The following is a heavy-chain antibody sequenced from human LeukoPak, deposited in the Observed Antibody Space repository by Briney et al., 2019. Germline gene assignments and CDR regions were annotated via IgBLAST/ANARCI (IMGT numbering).Heavy chain of an antibody. J-gene: IGHJ4*02. CDR2: ITGSAGST. Sequence: GGSLRLSCAASGFTFSSYAMSWVRQAPGKGLEWVSSITGSAGSTYYADSVKGRFTISRDNSNNTLYLQMNSLRAEDTDVSSCANLAGYSYGYARPLDYWGQGTLVTVSS. D-gene: IGHD5-18*01. V-gene: IGHV3-23*01. CDR1: GFTFSSYA. CDR3: ANLAGYSYGYARPLDY.